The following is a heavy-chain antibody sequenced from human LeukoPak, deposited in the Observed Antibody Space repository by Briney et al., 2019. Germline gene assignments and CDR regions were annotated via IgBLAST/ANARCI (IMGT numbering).Heavy chain of an antibody. CDR2: MNPNSGNT. CDR3: AREGRIAVAGNPFDY. CDR1: GCTFTSYD. J-gene: IGHJ4*02. V-gene: IGHV1-8*01. D-gene: IGHD6-19*01. Sequence: GASVKVSCKASGCTFTSYDTNWVRQATGQGLEWMGWMNPNSGNTGYAQKFQGRVTMTRNTSISTAYMELSSLRSEDTAVYYCAREGRIAVAGNPFDYWGQGTLVTVSS.